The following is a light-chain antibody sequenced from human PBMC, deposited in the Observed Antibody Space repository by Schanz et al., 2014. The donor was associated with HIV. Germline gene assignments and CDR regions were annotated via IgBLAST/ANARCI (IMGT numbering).Light chain of an antibody. V-gene: IGLV2-14*03. Sequence: QSALTQPASVSGSPGQSITISCTGTSSDVGGYNYVSWYQQHPDKAPKLIIYDVNNRPSGVSNRFSGSKSGNTASLTISGLQAEDEADYYCSSHAGRNSFVVFGGGTQLTVL. CDR1: SSDVGGYNY. CDR3: SSHAGRNSFVV. CDR2: DVN. J-gene: IGLJ2*01.